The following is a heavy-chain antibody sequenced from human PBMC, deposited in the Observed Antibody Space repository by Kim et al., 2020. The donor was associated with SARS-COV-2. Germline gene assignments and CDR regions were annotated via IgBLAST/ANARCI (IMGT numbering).Heavy chain of an antibody. V-gene: IGHV3-30*02. J-gene: IGHJ4*02. D-gene: IGHD3-3*01. Sequence: YADSVKGRFTISRDNSKNTLYLQMNSLRAEDTAVYYCAKDSGFWSGLIDYWGQGTLVTVSS. CDR3: AKDSGFWSGLIDY.